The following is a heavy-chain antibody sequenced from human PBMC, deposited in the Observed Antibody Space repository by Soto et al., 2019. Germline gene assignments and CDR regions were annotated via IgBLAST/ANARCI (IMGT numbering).Heavy chain of an antibody. V-gene: IGHV1-46*01. CDR3: ARDLERWELITRGYWFEP. CDR1: GYTFTSYY. J-gene: IGHJ5*02. CDR2: INPSGGST. D-gene: IGHD1-26*01. Sequence: QVQLVQSGAEVKKPGASVKVSCKASGYTFTSYYMHWVRQAPGQGLEWMGIINPSGGSTSYAQKFQGRVTMTRDTSTSTVYMELSSRRSEDTAVYYCARDLERWELITRGYWFEPWGQGTLVTVSS.